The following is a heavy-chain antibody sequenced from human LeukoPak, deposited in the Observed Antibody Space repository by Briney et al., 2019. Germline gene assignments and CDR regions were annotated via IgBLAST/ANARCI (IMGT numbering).Heavy chain of an antibody. CDR3: ARDSGSYFFDY. V-gene: IGHV4-59*12. CDR1: GGSISSYY. J-gene: IGHJ4*02. Sequence: KASETLSLTCTVSGGSISSYYWSWIRQPPGKGLEWIGYIYYSGSTTYNPSLKSRVTISVDTSKNQFSLKLSSVTAADTAVYYCARDSGSYFFDYWGQGTLVTVPS. D-gene: IGHD1-26*01. CDR2: IYYSGST.